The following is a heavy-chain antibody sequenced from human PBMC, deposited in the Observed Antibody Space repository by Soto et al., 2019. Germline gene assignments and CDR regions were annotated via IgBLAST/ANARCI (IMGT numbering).Heavy chain of an antibody. Sequence: QVQLVQSGPEVKKPGASVTVSCKTSGYTFTNYRIGWVRQAPGQGLEWMGWISTYTGNTKSVQKFQGRVTLTTDTSTSTAYMDLRSLTSDDTAVYYCTSWTVNNNWFDPWCQGTLVTVSS. CDR1: GYTFTNYR. CDR2: ISTYTGNT. J-gene: IGHJ5*02. D-gene: IGHD4-17*01. V-gene: IGHV1-18*01. CDR3: TSWTVNNNWFDP.